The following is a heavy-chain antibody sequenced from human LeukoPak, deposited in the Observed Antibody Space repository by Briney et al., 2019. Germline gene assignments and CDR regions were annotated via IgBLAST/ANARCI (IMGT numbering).Heavy chain of an antibody. CDR2: INPNSGGT. Sequence: ASVKVSCKASGYTFTGYYMHWVRQAPGQGLEWMGWINPNSGGTNYAQKFQGRVTMTRDTSISTAYMELSSLRSEDTAVYYCARSNWDVVVPAAYYYYYMDVWGKGTTVTISS. CDR1: GYTFTGYY. V-gene: IGHV1-2*02. J-gene: IGHJ6*03. CDR3: ARSNWDVVVPAAYYYYYMDV. D-gene: IGHD2-2*01.